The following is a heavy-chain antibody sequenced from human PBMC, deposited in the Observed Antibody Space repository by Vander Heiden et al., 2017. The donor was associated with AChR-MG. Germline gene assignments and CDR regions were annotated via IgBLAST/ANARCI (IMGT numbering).Heavy chain of an antibody. CDR3: ARMFDDAFDI. J-gene: IGHJ3*02. CDR2: LWYDGSNK. D-gene: IGHD3-10*02. CDR1: GFPFSYFG. V-gene: IGHV3-33*01. Sequence: HVQLVQCGRGVAQPGRSLQLSCSVSGFPFSYFGMHWVRQAPGKGLEWVAVLWYDGSNKYEADSVKGRFTISRDNSKNTLYLQMNSLRAEDTAVYYCARMFDDAFDIWGQGTMVTLSS.